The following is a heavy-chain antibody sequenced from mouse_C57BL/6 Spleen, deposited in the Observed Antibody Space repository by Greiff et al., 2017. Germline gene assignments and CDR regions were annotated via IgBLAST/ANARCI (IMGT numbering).Heavy chain of an antibody. V-gene: IGHV1-72*01. CDR3: ARGITPGRNAMDY. D-gene: IGHD1-1*01. CDR1: GYTFTSYW. J-gene: IGHJ4*01. CDR2: IDPNSGGT. Sequence: QVQLKQPGAELVKPGASVKLSCKASGYTFTSYWMHWVKQRPGRGLEWIGRIDPNSGGTKYNEKFKSKATLTVDKPSSTAYMQLSSLTSEDSAVYYCARGITPGRNAMDYWGQGTSVTVSS.